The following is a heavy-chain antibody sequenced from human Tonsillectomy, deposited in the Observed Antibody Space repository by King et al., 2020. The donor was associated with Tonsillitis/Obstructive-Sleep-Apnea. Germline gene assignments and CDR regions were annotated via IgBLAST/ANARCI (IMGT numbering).Heavy chain of an antibody. CDR3: AREDSSNWYRKEYYYGMDV. J-gene: IGHJ6*02. V-gene: IGHV1-2*02. CDR2: INPNSGST. D-gene: IGHD6-13*01. Sequence: QLVQSGAEVKKPGASVKVSCKASGYTFTGYYMHWVRQAPGQGLEWLGWINPNSGSTNYAQKFQGRVTMTLDTSISTAYMELRRLRSADTAVYYCAREDSSNWYRKEYYYGMDVWGQGTTVTVSS. CDR1: GYTFTGYY.